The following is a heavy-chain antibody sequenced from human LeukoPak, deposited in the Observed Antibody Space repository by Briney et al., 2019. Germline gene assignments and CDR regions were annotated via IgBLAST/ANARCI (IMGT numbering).Heavy chain of an antibody. CDR1: GYTFTGYY. D-gene: IGHD2-2*01. CDR2: INPNSGGT. J-gene: IGHJ5*02. V-gene: IGHV1-2*02. CDR3: ARLDFLVVPAAIIRDDP. Sequence: ASVKVSCKASGYTFTGYYMHWVRQAPGQGLEWMGWINPNSGGTNYAQKFQGRVTMTRDTSISTAYMELSRLRSDDTAVYYCARLDFLVVPAAIIRDDPWGQGTLVTVSS.